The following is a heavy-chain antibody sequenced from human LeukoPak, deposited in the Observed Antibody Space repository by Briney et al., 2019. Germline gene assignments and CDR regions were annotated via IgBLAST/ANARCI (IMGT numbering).Heavy chain of an antibody. CDR1: GDSINNYY. J-gene: IGHJ3*02. V-gene: IGHV4-59*01. Sequence: PSETLSLTCTVSGDSINNYYWAWIRQPPGKGLEWIGYIHYSGTTYYNPSLKSRVTISVDSSRTQFSLKLSSMTAADTAVYYCARAHCSGGSCHRRWAFDIWGQGTMVTVSS. CDR2: IHYSGTT. CDR3: ARAHCSGGSCHRRWAFDI. D-gene: IGHD2-15*01.